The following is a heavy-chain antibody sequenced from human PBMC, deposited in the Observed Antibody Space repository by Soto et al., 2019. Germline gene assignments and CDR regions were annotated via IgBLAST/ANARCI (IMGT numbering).Heavy chain of an antibody. CDR1: GFTFSSYS. Sequence: EVQLVESGGGLVKPGGSLRLSCAASGFTFSSYSMNWVRQAPGKGLEWVSSISSSSSYIYYADSVKGRFTISRDNAKNSLYLQMNSLRAEDTAVYYCARDMSRGTVAFDYWGQGTLVTVSS. D-gene: IGHD6-13*01. CDR2: ISSSSSYI. CDR3: ARDMSRGTVAFDY. V-gene: IGHV3-21*01. J-gene: IGHJ4*02.